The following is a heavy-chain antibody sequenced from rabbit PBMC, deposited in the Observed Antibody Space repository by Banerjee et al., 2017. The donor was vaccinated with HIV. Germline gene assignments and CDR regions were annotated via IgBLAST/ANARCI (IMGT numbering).Heavy chain of an antibody. J-gene: IGHJ4*01. CDR1: GFDFSSYG. V-gene: IGHV1S45*01. CDR2: IYAGDDDT. Sequence: QEQLVESGGGLVQPGGSLKLSCKASGFDFSSYGVSWVRQAPGKGLEWIACIYAGDDDTYYASWAKGRFTISKTSSTTVTLQMTSLTAADTATYFCARGYAESSTYRYYFTLWGPGTLVTVS. D-gene: IGHD8-1*01. CDR3: ARGYAESSTYRYYFTL.